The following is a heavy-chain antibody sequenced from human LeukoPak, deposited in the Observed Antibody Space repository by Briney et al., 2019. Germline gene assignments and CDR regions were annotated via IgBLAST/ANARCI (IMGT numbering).Heavy chain of an antibody. J-gene: IGHJ4*02. V-gene: IGHV3-23*01. CDR2: ISGSGDSI. Sequence: GGSLRLSCAASGFTFGNYAMNWVRQTPGKGLEWVSAISGSGDSIYYADSVKGRFTISRDNSKNTLYLQMNSLRAEDTAVYDCARDRSTLRTFNDYWGQGTLVTVSS. D-gene: IGHD3-3*01. CDR1: GFTFGNYA. CDR3: ARDRSTLRTFNDY.